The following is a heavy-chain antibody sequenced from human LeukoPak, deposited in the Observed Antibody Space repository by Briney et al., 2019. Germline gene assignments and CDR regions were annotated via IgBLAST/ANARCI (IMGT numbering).Heavy chain of an antibody. J-gene: IGHJ4*02. V-gene: IGHV4-59*01. D-gene: IGHD1-7*01. CDR2: IYYSGST. Sequence: PSETLSLTCTVSGGSISSYYWSWIRQPPGKGLEWIGYIYYSGSTKYDPSLKSRVTISVDASKTQFSLKLNSVTAADTAVYYCARGSRELYYFDYWGQGTLVTVSS. CDR1: GGSISSYY. CDR3: ARGSRELYYFDY.